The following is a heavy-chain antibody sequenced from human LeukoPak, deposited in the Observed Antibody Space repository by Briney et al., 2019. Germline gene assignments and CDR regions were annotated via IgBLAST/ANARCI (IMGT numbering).Heavy chain of an antibody. D-gene: IGHD5-24*01. J-gene: IGHJ4*02. CDR3: ARALLVRNGYNYSPNYFDY. CDR2: IYRGGTT. CDR1: GFTFTTYA. V-gene: IGHV3-53*01. Sequence: GGSLRLSCTVSGFTFTTYAMNWVRQAPGKGLQWVSVIYRGGTTYYADSVKGRFTISRDNSKNTLYLQMNSLRAEDTAVYYCARALLVRNGYNYSPNYFDYWGQGTLVTVSS.